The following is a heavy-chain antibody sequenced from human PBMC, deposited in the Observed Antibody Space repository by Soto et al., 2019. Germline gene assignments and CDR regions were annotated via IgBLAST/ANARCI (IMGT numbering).Heavy chain of an antibody. CDR2: ITWSGSST. D-gene: IGHD6-19*01. J-gene: IGHJ3*02. CDR1: GFTFEDHG. CDR3: ATDGGVEVAVDASGI. Sequence: EVQLVESGGGVVRPGGSLRLSCAASGFTFEDHGMTWVRQVPGKGLEWVAEITWSGSSTRYADSVKGRFTISRDNAKNFLYIQMNSLRAEDTALYFCATDGGVEVAVDASGIWGHGTMVTVSS. V-gene: IGHV3-20*04.